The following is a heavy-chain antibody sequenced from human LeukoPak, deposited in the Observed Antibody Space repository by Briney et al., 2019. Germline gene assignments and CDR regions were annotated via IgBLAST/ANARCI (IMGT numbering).Heavy chain of an antibody. Sequence: ASVKVSCKASGYTFTCYYMHWVRQAPGQGLEWMGWINPNSGGTNYAQKFQGRVTMTRDTSISTAYMELSRLRSDDTAVYYCARGANYYDSSGYLFDTDYWGQGTLVTVSS. CDR3: ARGANYYDSSGYLFDTDY. V-gene: IGHV1-2*02. D-gene: IGHD3-22*01. CDR1: GYTFTCYY. CDR2: INPNSGGT. J-gene: IGHJ4*02.